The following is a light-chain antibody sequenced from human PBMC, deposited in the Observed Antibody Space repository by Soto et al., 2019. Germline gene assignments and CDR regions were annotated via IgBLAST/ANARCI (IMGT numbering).Light chain of an antibody. V-gene: IGLV2-14*01. J-gene: IGLJ2*01. Sequence: QSVLTQPASVSGSPGQSITISCTGTSSDVGGYNYVSWYQQHPGKAPKLMIYDVSNRPSGVSNRFSGSKSGNTASLTISGLQAEDEADYYCSSYTSSSTLDVVFGGGTKLDRP. CDR1: SSDVGGYNY. CDR3: SSYTSSSTLDVV. CDR2: DVS.